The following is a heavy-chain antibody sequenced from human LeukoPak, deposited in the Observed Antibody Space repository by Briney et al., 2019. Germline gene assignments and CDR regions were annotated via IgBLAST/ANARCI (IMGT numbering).Heavy chain of an antibody. CDR2: ISYDGSNK. J-gene: IGHJ4*02. CDR1: GFTFSSYA. CDR3: ARSGIADEFDY. D-gene: IGHD1-26*01. Sequence: GGSLRLSCAASGFTFSSYAMHWVRQAPGKGLEWVAVISYDGSNKYYADSVKGRFTISRDNSKNTLYLQMNSLRAEDTAVYYCARSGIADEFDYWGQGTLVTVSS. V-gene: IGHV3-30-3*01.